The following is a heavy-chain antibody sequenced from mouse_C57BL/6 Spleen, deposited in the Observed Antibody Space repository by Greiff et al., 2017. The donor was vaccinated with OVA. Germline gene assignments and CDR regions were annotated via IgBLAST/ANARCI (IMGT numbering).Heavy chain of an antibody. CDR3: SYDYDARFAY. V-gene: IGHV1-74*01. J-gene: IGHJ3*01. D-gene: IGHD2-4*01. Sequence: VQLQQPGADLVKPGASVKVSCKASGYTFTSYWMHWVKQRPGQGLEWIGRINPSDSYTNYNQKFKGKATLTVDKSSSTTYMQLSSLTSEDSAVYYCSYDYDARFAYWGQGTLVTVSA. CDR2: INPSDSYT. CDR1: GYTFTSYW.